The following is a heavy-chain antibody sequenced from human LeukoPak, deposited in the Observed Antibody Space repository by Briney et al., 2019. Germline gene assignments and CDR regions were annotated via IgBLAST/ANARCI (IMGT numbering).Heavy chain of an antibody. J-gene: IGHJ6*04. CDR2: IYHSGRT. D-gene: IGHD5-24*01. CDR1: GGSIGSGNR. Sequence: SETLSLTCDVSGGSIGSGNRWSWVRQSPGKGLEWTGEIYHSGRTNYNPSLKSRVSISVDMSKNQFSLKLTSVTAADTAVYYCSRNVAYNYGMDVWGKGTTVTVSS. CDR3: SRNVAYNYGMDV. V-gene: IGHV4-4*02.